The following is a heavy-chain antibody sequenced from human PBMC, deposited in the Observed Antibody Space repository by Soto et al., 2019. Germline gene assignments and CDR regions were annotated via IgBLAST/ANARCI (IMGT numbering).Heavy chain of an antibody. CDR2: IYYSGST. J-gene: IGHJ6*03. CDR1: GGSISSSSYY. Sequence: ASETLSLTCTGSGGSISSSSYYWGWIRQPPGKGLEWIGSIYYSGSTYYNPSLKSRVTISVDTSKNQFSLKLSSVTAADTAVYYCARHETETPYYMDVWGKGTTVTVSS. V-gene: IGHV4-39*01. CDR3: ARHETETPYYMDV.